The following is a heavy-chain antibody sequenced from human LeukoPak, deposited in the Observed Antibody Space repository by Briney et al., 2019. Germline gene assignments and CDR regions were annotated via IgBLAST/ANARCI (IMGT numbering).Heavy chain of an antibody. CDR2: ISSSGSTI. D-gene: IGHD3-22*01. V-gene: IGHV3-11*01. CDR1: GFTFSDYY. Sequence: GGSLRLSCAASGFTFSDYYMSWIRQAPGKGLEWVSYISSSGSTIYYADSVKGRFTISRDNAKSSLYLQMNSLRAEDTAVYYCARDREYYYDSSGYSPDYWGQGTLVTVSS. CDR3: ARDREYYYDSSGYSPDY. J-gene: IGHJ4*02.